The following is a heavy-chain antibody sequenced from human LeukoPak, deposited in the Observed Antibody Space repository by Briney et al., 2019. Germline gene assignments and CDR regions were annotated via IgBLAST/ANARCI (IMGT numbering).Heavy chain of an antibody. Sequence: SETLSLTCAVSGGSISSGGYSWNWIRQPPGKGLEWIGYIYYSGSTYYNPSLKSRVTISVDTSKNQFSLKLSSVTAADTAVYYCARTSLQGWFDPWGQGTLVTVSS. CDR3: ARTSLQGWFDP. CDR2: IYYSGST. D-gene: IGHD1-1*01. J-gene: IGHJ5*02. CDR1: GGSISSGGYS. V-gene: IGHV4-30-4*07.